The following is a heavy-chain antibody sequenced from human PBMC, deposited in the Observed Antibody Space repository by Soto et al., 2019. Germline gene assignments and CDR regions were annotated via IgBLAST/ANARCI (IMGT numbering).Heavy chain of an antibody. J-gene: IGHJ4*02. Sequence: GASVKVSCKASGYTFTSYGISWVRQAPGQGLEWMGWISAYNGNTNYAQKLQGRVTMTTDTSTSTVYMELRSLTSDDTAVYYCAREWCSSTSCYGVYYWGRGTLVTVAS. CDR1: GYTFTSYG. CDR3: AREWCSSTSCYGVYY. V-gene: IGHV1-18*01. CDR2: ISAYNGNT. D-gene: IGHD2-2*01.